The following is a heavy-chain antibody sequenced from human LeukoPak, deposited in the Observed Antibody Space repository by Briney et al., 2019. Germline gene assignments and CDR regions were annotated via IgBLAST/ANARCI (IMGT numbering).Heavy chain of an antibody. Sequence: ASVKVSCKAFGYTFTTYGVSWVRQAPGQGLELMGWINTYNGNTNYAQNLQDRVTMATNTSTRTAYMELRSLRSDDTAVYYCARVYTRAYQTSAQLHYSFDFWGQGTLVTVSS. D-gene: IGHD1-7*01. CDR2: INTYNGNT. CDR1: GYTFTTYG. CDR3: ARVYTRAYQTSAQLHYSFDF. V-gene: IGHV1-18*01. J-gene: IGHJ4*02.